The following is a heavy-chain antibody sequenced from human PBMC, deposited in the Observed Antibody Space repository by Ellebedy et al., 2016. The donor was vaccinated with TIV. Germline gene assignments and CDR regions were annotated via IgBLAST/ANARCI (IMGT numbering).Heavy chain of an antibody. CDR2: VYYSGNT. CDR3: ARGQLLLGELSLAPFDY. CDR1: GGSLSNYPYY. V-gene: IGHV4-39*01. J-gene: IGHJ4*02. D-gene: IGHD3-16*02. Sequence: GSLRLSCTVSGGSLSNYPYYWGWIRQSPGKGLEWIGTVYYSGNTYYNPSLKSRVTISVDTSMNRFSLDLNSVTATDTAVYYCARGQLLLGELSLAPFDYWGQGTLVTVSS.